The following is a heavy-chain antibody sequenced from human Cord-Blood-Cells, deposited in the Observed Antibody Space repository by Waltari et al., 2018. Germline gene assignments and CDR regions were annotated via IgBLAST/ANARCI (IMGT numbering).Heavy chain of an antibody. Sequence: QLQLQESGPGLVKHSETLCLTCTVSGGSLSSSSYYWGGNRQPPGKGLEWIGSIYYSGSTYYNPSRKSRVTISVDTSKNQFSLKLSSVTAADTAVYYCALNWGSGWFDPWGQGTLVTVSS. CDR1: GGSLSSSSYY. D-gene: IGHD7-27*01. CDR2: IYYSGST. J-gene: IGHJ5*02. V-gene: IGHV4-39*01. CDR3: ALNWGSGWFDP.